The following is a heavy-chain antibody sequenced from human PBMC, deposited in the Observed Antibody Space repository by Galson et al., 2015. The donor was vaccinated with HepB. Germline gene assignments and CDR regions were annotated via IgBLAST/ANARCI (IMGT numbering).Heavy chain of an antibody. J-gene: IGHJ6*02. CDR1: GYTFTSYG. CDR3: ARVWIVVVPAAIYYYYGMDV. CDR2: ISAYNGNT. V-gene: IGHV1-18*01. D-gene: IGHD2-2*01. Sequence: QSGAEVKKPGASVKVSCKASGYTFTSYGISWVRQAPGQGLEWMGWISAYNGNTNYAQKLQGRVTMTTDTSTSTAYMELRSLRSDATAVYYCARVWIVVVPAAIYYYYGMDVWGQGTTVTVSS.